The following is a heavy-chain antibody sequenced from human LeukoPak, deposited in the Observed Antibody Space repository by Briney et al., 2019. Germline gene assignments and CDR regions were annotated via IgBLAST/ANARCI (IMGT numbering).Heavy chain of an antibody. J-gene: IGHJ5*02. D-gene: IGHD4-17*01. V-gene: IGHV4-59*01. Sequence: PSETLSLTCTVSGGSISRYYWSWIRQPPGKGLEWIGYIYYSGSTNYNPSLKSRVTISVDTSKNQFSLKLSSVTAADTAVYYCASYMTTVTTQGWFDPWGQGTLVTVSS. CDR2: IYYSGST. CDR1: GGSISRYY. CDR3: ASYMTTVTTQGWFDP.